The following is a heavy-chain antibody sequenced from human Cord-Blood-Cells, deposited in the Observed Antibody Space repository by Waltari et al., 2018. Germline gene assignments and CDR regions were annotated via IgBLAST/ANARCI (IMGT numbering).Heavy chain of an antibody. V-gene: IGHV1-8*03. CDR1: GYTFTSCD. CDR2: MNPNSGNT. Sequence: QVQLVQSGAEVKKPGASVKVSCKASGYTFTSCDINWVRQATGQGLEWMGWMNPNSGNTGYAQKFQGRGSITRNTSISTAYMERSSLRSEDTAVYYCARYSSSSWFDPWGQGTLVTVSS. CDR3: ARYSSSSWFDP. D-gene: IGHD6-6*01. J-gene: IGHJ5*02.